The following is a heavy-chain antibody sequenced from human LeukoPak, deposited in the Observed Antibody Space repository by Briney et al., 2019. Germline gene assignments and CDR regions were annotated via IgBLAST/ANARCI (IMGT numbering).Heavy chain of an antibody. CDR1: GGSISSGSYY. V-gene: IGHV4-61*02. J-gene: IGHJ6*03. CDR3: ARENYYDSSGYGLYYYYYYMDV. CDR2: IYTSGST. Sequence: PSQTLSLTCTVSGGSISSGSYYWSWIRQPAGKGLEWIGRIYTSGSTNYNPSLKSRVTISVDTSKNQFSLKLSSVTAADTAVYYCARENYYDSSGYGLYYYYYYMDVWGKGTTVTISS. D-gene: IGHD3-22*01.